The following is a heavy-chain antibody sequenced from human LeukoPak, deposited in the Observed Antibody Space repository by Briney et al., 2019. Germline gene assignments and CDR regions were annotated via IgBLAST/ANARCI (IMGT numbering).Heavy chain of an antibody. CDR3: AKVMSAVAHPTEAAFDI. CDR1: GFTFSSYG. Sequence: GRSLRLSCAASGFTFSSYGMHWVRQAPGKGLEWVAVISYDGSNKYYADSVKGRFTISRDNSKNTLYLQMNSLRAEDTAVYYCAKVMSAVAHPTEAAFDIWGQGTMVTVSS. J-gene: IGHJ3*02. V-gene: IGHV3-30*18. CDR2: ISYDGSNK. D-gene: IGHD6-19*01.